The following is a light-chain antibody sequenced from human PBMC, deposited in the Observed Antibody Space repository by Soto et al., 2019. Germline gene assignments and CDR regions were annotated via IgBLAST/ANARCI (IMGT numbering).Light chain of an antibody. CDR3: HQRQSWPRT. CDR1: QYINTR. CDR2: QTS. J-gene: IGKJ1*01. Sequence: EIVWTQSPANLSSFPGDRVTLSCRASQYINTRLAWYQHRPGQAPRLLIYQTSIRAAGIPARFSASGSGTDFTLTISDVQPEDFALYYCHQRQSWPRTFGQGTKVDIK. V-gene: IGKV3-11*01.